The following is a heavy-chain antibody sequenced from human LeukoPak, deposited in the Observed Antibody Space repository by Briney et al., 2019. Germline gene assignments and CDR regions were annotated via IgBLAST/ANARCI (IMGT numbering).Heavy chain of an antibody. D-gene: IGHD5-24*01. Sequence: PSETLSLTCTVSGGSISSSDYYWGWIRQPPGKGLEWIGSINYSGKTNDNASLKSRVTMSVDTSKNQFSLKLNSVTAADTAVYYCARDKDDHNYSPWGYWGQGTLVTVSS. CDR2: INYSGKT. J-gene: IGHJ4*02. CDR3: ARDKDDHNYSPWGY. V-gene: IGHV4-39*07. CDR1: GGSISSSDYY.